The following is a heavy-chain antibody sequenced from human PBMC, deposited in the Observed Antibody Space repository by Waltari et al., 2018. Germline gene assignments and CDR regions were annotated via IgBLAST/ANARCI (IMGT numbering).Heavy chain of an antibody. CDR2: IKHDGSGK. CDR3: ATSLDAAGND. CDR1: GFTFSSYW. J-gene: IGHJ4*02. D-gene: IGHD5-18*01. V-gene: IGHV3-7*01. Sequence: EVQLVESGGGLVQPGGSLRLSCAASGFTFSSYWMSWVRQAPGEGMEWLAKIKHDGSGKYFLGSVKGRFTISRDNAKNSVYLQMNSLTGEDTAVYYCATSLDAAGNDWGQGTLVTVSS.